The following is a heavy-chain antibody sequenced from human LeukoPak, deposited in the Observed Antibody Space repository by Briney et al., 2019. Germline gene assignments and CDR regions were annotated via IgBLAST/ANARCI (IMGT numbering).Heavy chain of an antibody. V-gene: IGHV4-34*01. J-gene: IGHJ5*02. Sequence: SETLSLTCAVYGVSFSGYYWSWIRQPPGKGLEWIGEINHSGSTNYNPSLKSRVTISVDTSKNQFSLKLSSVTAADTAVYYCARAYNWFDPWGQGTLVTVSS. CDR3: ARAYNWFDP. CDR1: GVSFSGYY. CDR2: INHSGST.